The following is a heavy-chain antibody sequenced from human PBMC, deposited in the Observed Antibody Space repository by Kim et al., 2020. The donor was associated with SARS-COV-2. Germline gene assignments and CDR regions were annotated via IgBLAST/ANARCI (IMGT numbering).Heavy chain of an antibody. V-gene: IGHV3-30*01. J-gene: IGHJ4*02. D-gene: IGHD1-1*01. CDR3: AREKVDDNFACCDY. Sequence: ATSVKGQFTISRDQAKNTLYRQMTSLRAEDTAGYYCAREKVDDNFACCDYWGQGTLVTVSS.